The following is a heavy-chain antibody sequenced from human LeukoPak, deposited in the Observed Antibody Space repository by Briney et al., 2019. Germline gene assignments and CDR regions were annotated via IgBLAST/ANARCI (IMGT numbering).Heavy chain of an antibody. J-gene: IGHJ3*01. CDR3: PPHIAVAVPEDVFES. D-gene: IGHD6-19*01. CDR2: IYYSGST. Sequence: PSETLSLTCTVSGGFISSYYWSWIRQPPGKGLEWIGYIYYSGSTNYNPSLKSRVTISVDTSKNQFSLKLSSVTAADTAVYYCPPHIAVAVPEDVFESWGKGTMVTVPS. CDR1: GGFISSYY. V-gene: IGHV4-59*08.